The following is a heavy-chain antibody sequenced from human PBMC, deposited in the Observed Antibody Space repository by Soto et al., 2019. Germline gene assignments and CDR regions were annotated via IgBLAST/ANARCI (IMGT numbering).Heavy chain of an antibody. CDR3: ARDYGSGNWFDP. D-gene: IGHD3-10*01. Sequence: QLQLQESGPGLVKPSETLSLTCTVSGGSITTTTYYWAWIRQPPGKGLEWIGSIFYSGTTYYSPSLMSRVTISVDTSKNQFSLRLTSVTAADTAVYYWARDYGSGNWFDPWGQGTLVTVSS. V-gene: IGHV4-39*01. CDR2: IFYSGTT. CDR1: GGSITTTTYY. J-gene: IGHJ5*02.